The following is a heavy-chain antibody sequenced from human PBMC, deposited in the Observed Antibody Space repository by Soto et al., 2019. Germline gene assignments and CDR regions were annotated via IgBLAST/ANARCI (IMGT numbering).Heavy chain of an antibody. J-gene: IGHJ4*02. D-gene: IGHD3-22*01. Sequence: GGSLRLSCAASGFTFSSYAVIWVRQAPGKGPEWISSISVSGSTIYYADSVKGRFTISRDNSKNTLYLQMSSLRAEDTAVYYCAKVFYYYDSSGYYYFDYWGQGTLVTVSS. V-gene: IGHV3-23*01. CDR2: ISVSGSTI. CDR1: GFTFSSYA. CDR3: AKVFYYYDSSGYYYFDY.